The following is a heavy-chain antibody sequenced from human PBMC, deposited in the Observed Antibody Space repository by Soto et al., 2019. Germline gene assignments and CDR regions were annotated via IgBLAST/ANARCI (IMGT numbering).Heavy chain of an antibody. CDR2: IIPKLGSA. CDR1: GGGNLRDYR. D-gene: IGHD2-21*01. V-gene: IGHV1-69*01. Sequence: QVQLVQSGAEVKEPGSSVKVSCKASGGGNLRDYRTTWVRRGPGQGLEWMGGIIPKLGSANYAQNFQGRVTITADESTNTVYMELRSLRSDDTAVYYCARGGDVYNFGAVYWGQGTPVTVSS. CDR3: ARGGDVYNFGAVY. J-gene: IGHJ4*02.